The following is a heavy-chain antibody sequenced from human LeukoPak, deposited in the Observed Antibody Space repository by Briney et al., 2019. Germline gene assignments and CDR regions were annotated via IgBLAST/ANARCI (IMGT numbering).Heavy chain of an antibody. D-gene: IGHD6-6*01. J-gene: IGHJ4*02. V-gene: IGHV3-7*01. CDR3: ARGVYEFDY. CDR2: MKEDGGEK. CDR1: GFTFSSYW. Sequence: GGSLRLSCAASGFTFSSYWMSWVRQAPGKGLEWVANMKEDGGEKYYEDSVKGRFTISRDNVKNSLYLQMNSLRAEDTAVYYCARGVYEFDYWGQGTLVTVSS.